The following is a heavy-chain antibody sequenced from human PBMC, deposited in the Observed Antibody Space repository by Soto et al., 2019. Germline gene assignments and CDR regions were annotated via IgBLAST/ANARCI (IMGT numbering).Heavy chain of an antibody. CDR2: ISGSGGNT. V-gene: IGHV3-23*01. J-gene: IGHJ6*02. CDR1: GFTFSSYA. D-gene: IGHD6-6*01. CDR3: ARVWGSIAARRKYYYYGLDV. Sequence: GGSLRLSCAASGFTFSSYAMSWVRQAPGKGLQWVSLISGSGGNTYYADSVKGRFTISRDNSRNTLYLQMNSLRAEDTAEYYCARVWGSIAARRKYYYYGLDVWGQGTTVTVSS.